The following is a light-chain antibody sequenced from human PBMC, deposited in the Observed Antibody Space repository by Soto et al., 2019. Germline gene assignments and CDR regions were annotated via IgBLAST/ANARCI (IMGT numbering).Light chain of an antibody. V-gene: IGKV3-15*01. CDR2: CAS. Sequence: EIVMTQSPATLSVSPGERATLSRRASQSVSSNLAWYQQKPGQAPRLLIYCASTRATGIPARFSGSGSGTDFTLTISRMEPEDFAVYCCQQYGSSPRTFGQGTKVDI. CDR1: QSVSSN. CDR3: QQYGSSPRT. J-gene: IGKJ1*01.